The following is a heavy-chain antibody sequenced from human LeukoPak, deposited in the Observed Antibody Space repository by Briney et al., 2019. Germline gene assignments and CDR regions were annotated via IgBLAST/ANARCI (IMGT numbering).Heavy chain of an antibody. Sequence: ASVKVSCKASGYTFTSYTMHWVRQAPGQRLEWMGWINAGNGNTKYSQKFQGRVTITRDTSASTAYMEVSSLTSEDTAVYYCARGAVADPQVPGAWGQGTLVTVSS. CDR3: ARGAVADPQVPGA. D-gene: IGHD6-19*01. J-gene: IGHJ5*02. CDR1: GYTFTSYT. CDR2: INAGNGNT. V-gene: IGHV1-3*01.